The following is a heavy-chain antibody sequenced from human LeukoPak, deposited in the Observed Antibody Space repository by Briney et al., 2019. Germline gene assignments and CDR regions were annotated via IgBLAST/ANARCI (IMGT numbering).Heavy chain of an antibody. CDR3: ARVYCSGGSCYEFDF. CDR1: GYTFTNYY. CDR2: INPRDGST. Sequence: GASVKVSCKAAGYTFTNYYMQWVRQAPGQGLEWMGIINPRDGSTSYAQKFQGRVTVTRDTSTSTAYMELSSLRSEDTAVYYCARVYCSGGSCYEFDFWGQGTLVTVSS. J-gene: IGHJ4*02. D-gene: IGHD2-15*01. V-gene: IGHV1-46*03.